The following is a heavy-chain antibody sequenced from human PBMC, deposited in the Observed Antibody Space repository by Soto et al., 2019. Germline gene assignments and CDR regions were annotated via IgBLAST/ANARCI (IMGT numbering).Heavy chain of an antibody. CDR2: INTDGSVA. V-gene: IGHV3-74*03. Sequence: EVQLVESGGGLVQPGESLRLSCAASGLTFRSYWMHWVRQAPGKGLVWVSRINTDGSVAMYVDSVKGRFTISRDNAKDTLYLNLASRTAEDTVVYCCVRGLHLWRPHSWAPGPLVTSSS. D-gene: IGHD3-3*02. J-gene: IGHJ4*02. CDR1: GLTFRSYW. CDR3: VRGLHLWRPHS.